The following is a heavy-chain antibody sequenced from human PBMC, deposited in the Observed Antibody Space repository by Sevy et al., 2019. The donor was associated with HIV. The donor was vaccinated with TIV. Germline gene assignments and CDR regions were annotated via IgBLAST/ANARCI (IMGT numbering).Heavy chain of an antibody. J-gene: IGHJ6*02. CDR3: AKDPGSSGWYGLHYYYYGMDV. V-gene: IGHV3-30*18. Sequence: GGSLRLSCAASGFTFSSYGMHWVRQAPGKGLEWVAVISYDGSNKYYADSVKGRFTISRDNSKNTLYLQMNSLRAEDTAVYYCAKDPGSSGWYGLHYYYYGMDVWVQGTTVTVSS. D-gene: IGHD6-19*01. CDR1: GFTFSSYG. CDR2: ISYDGSNK.